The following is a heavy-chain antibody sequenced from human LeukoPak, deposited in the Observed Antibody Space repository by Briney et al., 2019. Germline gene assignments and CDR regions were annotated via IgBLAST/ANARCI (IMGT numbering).Heavy chain of an antibody. CDR3: ARHGKYSYGSCVY. Sequence: PSETLSLTCAVYGGSFSGYYWSWIRQPPGKGLEWIGEINHSGSTNYNPSLKSRVTISVDTSKNQFSLKLSSVTAADTAVYYCARHGKYSYGSCVYWGQGTLVSVSS. D-gene: IGHD5-18*01. V-gene: IGHV4-34*01. CDR2: INHSGST. J-gene: IGHJ4*02. CDR1: GGSFSGYY.